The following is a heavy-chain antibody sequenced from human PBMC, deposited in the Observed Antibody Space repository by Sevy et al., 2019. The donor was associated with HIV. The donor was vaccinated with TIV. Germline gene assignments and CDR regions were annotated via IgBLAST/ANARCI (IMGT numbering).Heavy chain of an antibody. CDR1: GFSLNTYW. CDR3: VRAVAADGSF. D-gene: IGHD6-13*01. V-gene: IGHV3-7*01. CDR2: IKQDGSVT. Sequence: GGSLRLSCAASGFSLNTYWMSWVRQAQGKGLEWVANIKQDGSVTYYVDSVKGRFTISRDNARNFLFLQMNSLRAEDTARYYCVRAVAADGSFWGQGTLVTVSS. J-gene: IGHJ4*02.